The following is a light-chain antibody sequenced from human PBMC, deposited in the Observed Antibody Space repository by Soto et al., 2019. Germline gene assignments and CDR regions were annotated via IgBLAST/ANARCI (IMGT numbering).Light chain of an antibody. J-gene: IGKJ1*01. V-gene: IGKV3-20*01. Sequence: EIVLTQSPGTLSLSPGERATLSCRASQSVSSYLAWYQQKPGQATRLLIYGASSRATGIPDRFSASGSATDFTLTISRLEPEDFAVYYCQRYDTSPRTFGQGTKVEIK. CDR1: QSVSSY. CDR3: QRYDTSPRT. CDR2: GAS.